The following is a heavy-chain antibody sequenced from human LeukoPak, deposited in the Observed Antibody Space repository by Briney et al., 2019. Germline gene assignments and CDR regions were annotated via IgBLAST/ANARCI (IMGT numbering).Heavy chain of an antibody. CDR3: ARVEEDYYDSSGYYNY. Sequence: ASVKVSCKASGYTFTIYYMHWVRQAPGQGLEWMGIINPSGVSTSYAQTFQGTVTMPRDTSTSTVYMELSSLRSEDTAVYYCARVEEDYYDSSGYYNYWGQGTLVTVSS. CDR2: INPSGVST. CDR1: GYTFTIYY. V-gene: IGHV1-46*01. D-gene: IGHD3-22*01. J-gene: IGHJ4*02.